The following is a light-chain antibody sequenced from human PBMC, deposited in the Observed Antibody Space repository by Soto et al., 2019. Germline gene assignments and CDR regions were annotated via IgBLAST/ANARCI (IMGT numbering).Light chain of an antibody. CDR3: QQYNNWPASWT. J-gene: IGKJ1*01. Sequence: EIVMPQSPATLSVSPGERATLSCRASQSVSSNLAWYQQKPGQAPRLLIYGASTRATGIPARFSGSGPGTEFTLTISSLQSGDFAVYYCQQYNNWPASWTFGQGTKVDIK. CDR1: QSVSSN. V-gene: IGKV3D-15*01. CDR2: GAS.